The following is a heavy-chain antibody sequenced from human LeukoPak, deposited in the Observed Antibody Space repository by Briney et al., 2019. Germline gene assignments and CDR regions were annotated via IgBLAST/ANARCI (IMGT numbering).Heavy chain of an antibody. CDR2: INPNSGDT. D-gene: IGHD2-2*01. CDR1: GYTFTDYY. V-gene: IGHV1-2*02. Sequence: SVTVSCKASGYTFTDYYIHWVRQAPGQGLEWMGWINPNSGDTNSAQKFQGKISMTRDTSISTAYMELSSLTSDDTAGYYCARGVEVNEGRRFDPWGQGTLVIVSS. J-gene: IGHJ5*02. CDR3: ARGVEVNEGRRFDP.